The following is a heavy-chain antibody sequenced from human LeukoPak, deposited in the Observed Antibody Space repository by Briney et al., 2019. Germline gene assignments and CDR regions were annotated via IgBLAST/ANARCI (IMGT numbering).Heavy chain of an antibody. CDR1: GGSISSYY. D-gene: IGHD2-2*01. Sequence: SETLSLTCTVSGGSISSYYWSWIRQPPGKGLEWIGYIYYSGSTNYNPSLKSRVTISVDTSKNQFSLKLSSVTAADTAVYYCARSYCSSTSCYSNNWYFDLWGRGTLVTVSS. CDR3: ARSYCSSTSCYSNNWYFDL. J-gene: IGHJ2*01. CDR2: IYYSGST. V-gene: IGHV4-59*01.